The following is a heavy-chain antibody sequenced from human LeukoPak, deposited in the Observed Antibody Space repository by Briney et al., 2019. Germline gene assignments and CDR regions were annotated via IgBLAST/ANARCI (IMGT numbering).Heavy chain of an antibody. CDR1: GGSISSYY. V-gene: IGHV4-59*01. D-gene: IGHD3-22*01. CDR2: IYYSGST. J-gene: IGHJ4*02. CDR3: ATDYYDSSSNRGWLLGY. Sequence: SETLSLTCTVSGGSISSYYWSWIRQPPGKGLEWIGYIYYSGSTNYNPSLKGRVTISVDTSKNQFSLKLSSVTAADTAVYYCATDYYDSSSNRGWLLGYWGQGTLVTVSS.